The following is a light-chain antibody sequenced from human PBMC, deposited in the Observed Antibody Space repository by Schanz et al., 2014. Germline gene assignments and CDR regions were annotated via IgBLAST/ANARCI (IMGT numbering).Light chain of an antibody. CDR1: SSDLGGYNY. J-gene: IGLJ3*02. CDR3: SSYAGSNNWV. Sequence: QSVLTQPASVSGSPGQSITISCTGTSSDLGGYNYVSWYQQYPGKAPKLMISDVTKRPSGVPDRFSGSKSGNTASLTVSGLQAEDEADYYCSSYAGSNNWVFGGGTKLTVL. V-gene: IGLV2-8*01. CDR2: DVT.